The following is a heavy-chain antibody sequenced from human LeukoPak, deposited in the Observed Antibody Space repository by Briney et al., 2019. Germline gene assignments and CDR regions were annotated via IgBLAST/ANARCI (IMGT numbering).Heavy chain of an antibody. J-gene: IGHJ4*02. Sequence: PGGSLRLSCAASGFSFTNYAMSWVRQPPGKGLVWVSLINGDGSDTTYADSVKGRFTISRDNAKNTLYLHMNSLRAEDTALYYCAKDFQLSLWGQGTLVTVSS. CDR1: GFSFTNYA. CDR3: AKDFQLSL. D-gene: IGHD3-16*02. CDR2: INGDGSDT. V-gene: IGHV3-23*01.